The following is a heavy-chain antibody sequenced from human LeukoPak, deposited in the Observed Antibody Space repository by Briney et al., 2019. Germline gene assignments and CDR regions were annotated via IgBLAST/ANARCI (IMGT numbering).Heavy chain of an antibody. D-gene: IGHD2-15*01. Sequence: SETLSLTCTVSGASLARDMYHWGWFRQSPGKGLEWLGTIYYDGSTFYSPSFKSRVTISINASKKQLSLNLASVTAADTAVYYCARRGDAWQILYSFDVWGQGTAVIVSS. CDR1: GASLARDMYH. J-gene: IGHJ3*01. V-gene: IGHV4-39*01. CDR2: IYYDGST. CDR3: ARRGDAWQILYSFDV.